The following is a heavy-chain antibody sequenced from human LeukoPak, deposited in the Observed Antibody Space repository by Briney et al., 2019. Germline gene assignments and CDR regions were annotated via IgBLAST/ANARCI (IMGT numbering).Heavy chain of an antibody. Sequence: EPGGSLRLSCAASGFTFTTYWMGWARQAPGKGLEWVANIKQDGSEKYYGDSVKGRFTISRDNAKNSLSLQMNSLRAEDTAVYYCARAELLSLDYWGQGTLVTVSS. CDR2: IKQDGSEK. V-gene: IGHV3-7*01. CDR3: ARAELLSLDY. CDR1: GFTFTTYW. J-gene: IGHJ4*02. D-gene: IGHD2-21*02.